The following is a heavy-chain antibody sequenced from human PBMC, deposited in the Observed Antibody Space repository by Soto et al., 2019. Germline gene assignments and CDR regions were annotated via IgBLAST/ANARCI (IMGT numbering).Heavy chain of an antibody. CDR3: AKDLADSSSPSVVP. D-gene: IGHD6-6*01. J-gene: IGHJ5*02. V-gene: IGHV3-23*01. CDR1: GFTFSSYA. CDR2: ISGGGGST. Sequence: PGGSLRLSCAASGFTFSSYAMSWVRQAPGKGLEWVSAISGGGGSTYYADSVKGRFTISRDNSKNTLYLQMNSLRAEDTAVYYCAKDLADSSSPSVVPWGQGTLVTVSS.